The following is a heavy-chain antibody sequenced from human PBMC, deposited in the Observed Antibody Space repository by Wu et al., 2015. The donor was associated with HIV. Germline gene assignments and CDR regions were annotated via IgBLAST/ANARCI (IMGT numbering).Heavy chain of an antibody. J-gene: IGHJ4*02. V-gene: IGHV1-69*05. CDR2: IIPSFATA. D-gene: IGHD6-19*01. CDR3: ATDGDYISGSVY. CDR1: GGTFSNYA. Sequence: QVQLVQSGTEVKKAESSVKVSCKASGGTFSNYAISWVRQAPGQGLEWMGGIIPSFATAHYAQNFQGRVTITTDEVTSTAYLELRSLRSEDAAVYYCATDGDYISGSVYWGQGTLVTVSS.